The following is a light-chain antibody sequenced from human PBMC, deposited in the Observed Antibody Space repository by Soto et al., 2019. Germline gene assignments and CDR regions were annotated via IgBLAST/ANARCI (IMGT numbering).Light chain of an antibody. Sequence: QSALTQPASVSGSPGQSITISCTGTSSDVGGYNYVSWYQQHPGKAPKLMIYDVSNRPSGVSNRFSGSKSGNTASLTISGLQAEDEAYYYCRSYTSSSNVVFGGGTKLTVL. CDR3: RSYTSSSNVV. V-gene: IGLV2-14*01. CDR2: DVS. J-gene: IGLJ2*01. CDR1: SSDVGGYNY.